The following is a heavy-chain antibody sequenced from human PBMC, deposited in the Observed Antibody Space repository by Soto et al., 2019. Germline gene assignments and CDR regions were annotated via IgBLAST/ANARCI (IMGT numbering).Heavy chain of an antibody. D-gene: IGHD2-15*01. CDR3: AREGGSRWYFDL. CDR1: GYSISSGYY. J-gene: IGHJ2*01. CDR2: IYHSGST. V-gene: IGHV4-38-2*02. Sequence: PSETLSLTCAVSGYSISSGYYWGWIRQPPGKGLEWIGSIYHSGSTYYNPSLKSRVTISVDTSKNQFSPKLSSVTAADTAVYYCAREGGSRWYFDLWGRGTLVTVSS.